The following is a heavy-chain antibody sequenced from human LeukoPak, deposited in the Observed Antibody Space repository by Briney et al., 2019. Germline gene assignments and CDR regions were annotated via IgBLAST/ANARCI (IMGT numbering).Heavy chain of an antibody. CDR2: IYYSGST. V-gene: IGHV4-39*07. D-gene: IGHD3-3*01. Sequence: SETLSLTCTVSGGSLISTTYYWGWIRQPPGKGLEWIGSIYYSGSTYYSPSLKSRVTISVDTSKNQFSLKLSSVTAADTAVYYCARVVQERITIFGDYYYYMDVWGKGTTVTVSS. CDR1: GGSLISTTYY. CDR3: ARVVQERITIFGDYYYYMDV. J-gene: IGHJ6*03.